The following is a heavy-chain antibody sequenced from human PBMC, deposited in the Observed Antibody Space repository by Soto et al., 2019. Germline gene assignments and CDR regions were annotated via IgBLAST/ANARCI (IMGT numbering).Heavy chain of an antibody. D-gene: IGHD2-21*02. V-gene: IGHV5-51*01. CDR1: GYTFTKNW. CDR2: VYPGDSDT. J-gene: IGHJ5*02. CDR3: ARQFCTSTDCSMYFDP. Sequence: GDSLKISCRASGYTFTKNWIGWVRQLPGKGLEWVGIVYPGDSDTRYSPSFRGQVTMSVDKSISTAYLQWRSLEASDTATYYCARQFCTSTDCSMYFDPWGQGTRVTVSS.